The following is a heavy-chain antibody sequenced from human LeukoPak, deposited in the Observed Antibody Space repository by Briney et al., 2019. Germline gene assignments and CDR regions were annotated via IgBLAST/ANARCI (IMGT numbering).Heavy chain of an antibody. CDR2: IDWDDDK. CDR1: GFSLTTSGMC. J-gene: IGHJ4*02. D-gene: IGHD3-10*01. V-gene: IGHV2-70*11. CDR3: ARTDYYDSGSPLYYFDY. Sequence: SGPALVKPTQTLTLTCTFSGFSLTTSGMCVSWIRQPPGKALEWLARIDWDDDKYYTTSLKTRLTISKDTSKNQVVLTMTNMDPVDTATYYCARTDYYDSGSPLYYFDYWGQGTLVTVSS.